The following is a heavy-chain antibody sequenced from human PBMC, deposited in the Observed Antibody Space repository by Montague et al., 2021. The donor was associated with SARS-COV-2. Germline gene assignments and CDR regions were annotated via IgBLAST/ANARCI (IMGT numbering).Heavy chain of an antibody. CDR3: ARLRDGVVPSPILGVGAYYSDHFMDV. CDR2: INHGGST. D-gene: IGHD3-10*01. J-gene: IGHJ6*01. V-gene: IGHV4-34*01. CDR1: GTSFSGYY. Sequence: SETLSLTCAVHGTSFSGYYWNWIRQPPGKGLEWIGDINHGGSTKYSPSLKSRLTISADTSKNQFSLKLTSVAAADTAVYYCARLRDGVVPSPILGVGAYYSDHFMDVWGRGTTVTVSS.